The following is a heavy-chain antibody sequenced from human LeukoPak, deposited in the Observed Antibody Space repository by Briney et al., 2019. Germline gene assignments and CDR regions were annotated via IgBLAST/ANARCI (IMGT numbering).Heavy chain of an antibody. CDR3: ILSSGFMYYFDY. CDR2: ISSTNVI. V-gene: IGHV3-11*01. Sequence: PGGSLRLSCAASGFTFSDYYVSWIRQAPGKGLEWVSYISSTNVIWYTDSVKGRFTISRDDAKNSLYLQMNSLRAEDTAVYYCILSSGFMYYFDYWGQGTRVTVSS. D-gene: IGHD3-22*01. J-gene: IGHJ4*02. CDR1: GFTFSDYY.